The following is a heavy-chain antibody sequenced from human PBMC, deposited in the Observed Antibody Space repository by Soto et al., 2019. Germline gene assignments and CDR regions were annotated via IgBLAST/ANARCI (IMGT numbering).Heavy chain of an antibody. V-gene: IGHV3-30*18. CDR1: GFTFSSYG. D-gene: IGHD5-12*01. CDR3: AKDHAWIPFDY. CDR2: ISYDGSNK. J-gene: IGHJ4*02. Sequence: GGSLRLSCAASGFTFSSYGMHWVRQAPGKGLEWVAVISYDGSNKYYADSVKGRFTISRDNSKNTLYLQMNSLRAEDTAVYYCAKDHAWIPFDYWGQGTLVTVSS.